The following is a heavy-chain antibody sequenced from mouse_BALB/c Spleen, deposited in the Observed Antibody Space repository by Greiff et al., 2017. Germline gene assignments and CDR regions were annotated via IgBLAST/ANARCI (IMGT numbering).Heavy chain of an antibody. Sequence: EVKLMESGGGLVKPGGSLKLSCAASGFTFSSYTMSWVRQTPEKRLEWVATISSGGGNTYYPDSVKGRFTISRDNAKNNLYLQMSSLRSEDTALYYCAREGAMDYWGQGTSVTVSS. CDR1: GFTFSSYT. CDR2: ISSGGGNT. CDR3: AREGAMDY. J-gene: IGHJ4*01. V-gene: IGHV5-9*03.